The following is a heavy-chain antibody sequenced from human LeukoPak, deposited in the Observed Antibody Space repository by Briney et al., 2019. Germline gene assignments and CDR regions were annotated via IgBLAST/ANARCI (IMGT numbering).Heavy chain of an antibody. CDR1: GFTFSSYA. V-gene: IGHV3-23*01. CDR3: ARRVATYYFDY. J-gene: IGHJ4*02. Sequence: GVSLRLSCAASGFTFSSYAMSWVRQAPGKGLEWVSAISGSGGSTYHADSVKGRITISRDNSKNTLYLQMNSLRAEDTAVYYCARRVATYYFDYWGQGTLVTVSS. D-gene: IGHD5-12*01. CDR2: ISGSGGST.